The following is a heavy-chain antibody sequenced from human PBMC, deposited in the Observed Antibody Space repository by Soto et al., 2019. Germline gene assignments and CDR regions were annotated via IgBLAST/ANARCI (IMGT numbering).Heavy chain of an antibody. Sequence: SETLSLTCTVSGGSISSYDWTWIRQPPGKGLEWIGYIYNSGTTDYIPSLKSRVTISVDTAKNQFSLMLSSVTAADTAVYYCARRYCSGGSCYSGFDFWGQGTLVTVSS. CDR3: ARRYCSGGSCYSGFDF. CDR2: IYNSGTT. J-gene: IGHJ4*02. CDR1: GGSISSYD. V-gene: IGHV4-59*01. D-gene: IGHD2-15*01.